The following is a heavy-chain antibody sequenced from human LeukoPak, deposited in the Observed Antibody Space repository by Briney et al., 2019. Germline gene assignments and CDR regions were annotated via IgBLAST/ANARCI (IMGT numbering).Heavy chain of an antibody. Sequence: GASVKVSCKASGYTFTSYGISWVRQAPGQGLEWMGWISAYNGNTNYAQKLQDRVTMTTDTSTSTAYMELRSLRSDDTAVYYCARGPNKSDGGNSGSAWFDPWGQGTLVTVSS. CDR3: ARGPNKSDGGNSGSAWFDP. CDR1: GYTFTSYG. J-gene: IGHJ5*02. CDR2: ISAYNGNT. V-gene: IGHV1-18*01. D-gene: IGHD4-23*01.